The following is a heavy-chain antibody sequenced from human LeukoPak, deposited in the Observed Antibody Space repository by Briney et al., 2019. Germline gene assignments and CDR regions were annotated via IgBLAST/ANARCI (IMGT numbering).Heavy chain of an antibody. Sequence: GGSLRLSCAASGFTFSKFAMSWVRQAPGKGLEWVSGISGSGDSTYYADSVKGRITIARDNSKNTLYLQMNSLRVEDTAVYYCANGNGQQFLGWLHEAYLDSWGQGPLVTVSS. CDR3: ANGNGQQFLGWLHEAYLDS. CDR1: GFTFSKFA. D-gene: IGHD3-3*01. J-gene: IGHJ4*02. V-gene: IGHV3-23*01. CDR2: ISGSGDST.